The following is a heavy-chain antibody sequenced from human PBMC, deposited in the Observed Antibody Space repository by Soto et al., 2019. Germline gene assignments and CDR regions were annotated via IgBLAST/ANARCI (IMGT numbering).Heavy chain of an antibody. CDR2: ISSSSSYI. Sequence: EVQLVESGGGLVKPGGSLRLSCAASGFTFSSYSMNWVRQAPGKGLEWVSSISSSSSYIYYADSVKGRFTISRDNAKNSLYLQMNSLRAEDTAVYYCAREGYYHGSGSYGMDVWGQGTTVTVSS. CDR3: AREGYYHGSGSYGMDV. J-gene: IGHJ6*02. D-gene: IGHD3-10*01. CDR1: GFTFSSYS. V-gene: IGHV3-21*01.